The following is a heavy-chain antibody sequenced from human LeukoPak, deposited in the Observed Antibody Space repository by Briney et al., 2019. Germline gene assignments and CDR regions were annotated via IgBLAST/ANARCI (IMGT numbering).Heavy chain of an antibody. CDR2: INPNSGGT. Sequence: ASVKVSCKASGYTFTGYYMHWVRQAPGQGLEWMGWINPNSGGTNYAQKFQGRVTMTRDTSIRTAYMELSRLRSDDTAVYYCARDDYGGNAHMDVWGKGTTVTISS. V-gene: IGHV1-2*02. J-gene: IGHJ6*03. CDR1: GYTFTGYY. D-gene: IGHD4-23*01. CDR3: ARDDYGGNAHMDV.